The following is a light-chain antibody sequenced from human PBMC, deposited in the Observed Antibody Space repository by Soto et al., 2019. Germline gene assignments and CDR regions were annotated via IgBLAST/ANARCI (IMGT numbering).Light chain of an antibody. CDR1: QSISSY. V-gene: IGKV1-39*01. CDR2: AAS. Sequence: DLQMTQSPSSLSASVGDRVTITCRASQSISSYLNWYQQKPGKAPKLLIYAASSLQSGVPSRFSGSGSGTDFTLTISSLQPEDFATYYCQQSYSTPWCTFGPGTKVDIK. CDR3: QQSYSTPWCT. J-gene: IGKJ3*01.